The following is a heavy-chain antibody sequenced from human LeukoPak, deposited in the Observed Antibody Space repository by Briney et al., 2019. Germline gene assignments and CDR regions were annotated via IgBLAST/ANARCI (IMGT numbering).Heavy chain of an antibody. Sequence: ASVKVSCKASGYTFTGYYMHWVRQAPGQGLEWMGWINPNSGGTNYAQKFQGRVTMTRDTSISTAYMELSRLRSDDTAVYYCARVKGLLGGFDYWGQGTLVTVSS. D-gene: IGHD2-15*01. J-gene: IGHJ4*02. CDR3: ARVKGLLGGFDY. CDR1: GYTFTGYY. CDR2: INPNSGGT. V-gene: IGHV1-2*02.